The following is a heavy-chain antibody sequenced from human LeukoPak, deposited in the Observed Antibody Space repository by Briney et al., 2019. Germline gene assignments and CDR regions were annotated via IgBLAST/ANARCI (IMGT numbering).Heavy chain of an antibody. CDR2: ISHIGDT. J-gene: IGHJ4*02. D-gene: IGHD2-2*01. V-gene: IGHV4-39*01. CDR1: GGSLIGHKSY. CDR3: ARNTATSTMHY. Sequence: SETLSLTCTVSGGSLIGHKSYWAWIRQAPGKALEWSGTISHIGDTYYTPALLSRLTMSVQTSTNQFYLRLASVSASDTAIYYCARNTATSTMHYWGQGILVTVS.